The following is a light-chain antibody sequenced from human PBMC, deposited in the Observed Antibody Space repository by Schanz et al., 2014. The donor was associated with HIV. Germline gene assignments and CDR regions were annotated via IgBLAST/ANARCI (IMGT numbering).Light chain of an antibody. CDR1: QSVSSN. V-gene: IGKV3-15*01. J-gene: IGKJ1*01. Sequence: EIVMTQSPAILSVSPGERATLSCRASQSVSSNLAWYQQKPGQPPRLLIYGASTRATDIPPRFSGSGSGTEFTLTISSLQSEDFAVYYCQHYVYWPLAFGQGTKVEIK. CDR3: QHYVYWPLA. CDR2: GAS.